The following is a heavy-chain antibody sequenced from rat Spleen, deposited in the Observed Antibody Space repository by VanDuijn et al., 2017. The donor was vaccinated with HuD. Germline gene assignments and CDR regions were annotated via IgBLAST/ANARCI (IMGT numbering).Heavy chain of an antibody. CDR2: IWGNGNT. CDR1: GFSLSRHG. J-gene: IGHJ4*01. Sequence: QVQLKESGPGLVQPSQTLSLTCTVSGFSLSRHGVIWVRQPPGKGLEWMGVIWGNGNTNYTSALKSRLSISRDTSKSQVFLKMNNLQTEDTAMYFCARDVANYYGGTYGVLAAWGQGASVTVSS. V-gene: IGHV2S61*01. CDR3: ARDVANYYGGTYGVLAA. D-gene: IGHD1-12*02.